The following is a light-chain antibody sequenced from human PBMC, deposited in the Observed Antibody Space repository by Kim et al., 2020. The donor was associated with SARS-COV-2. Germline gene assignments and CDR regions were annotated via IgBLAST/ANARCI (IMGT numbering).Light chain of an antibody. J-gene: IGLJ2*01. CDR3: QVWDAGSVHVV. Sequence: PGTTASLPCGGSNIGFKTVHWYQQKPGLAPILVIYNNDDRPSGIPERFSGSSSGNTATLTISGVGAGDEADYYCQVWDAGSVHVVFGGGTKLTVL. CDR2: NND. V-gene: IGLV3-21*04. CDR1: NIGFKT.